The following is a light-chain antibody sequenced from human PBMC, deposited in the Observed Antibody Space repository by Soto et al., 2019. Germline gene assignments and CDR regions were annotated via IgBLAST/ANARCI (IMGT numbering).Light chain of an antibody. V-gene: IGLV1-51*01. J-gene: IGLJ1*01. CDR1: SSNIGGNS. CDR3: GSWDSSLSAYV. Sequence: QSVMTQPPSVSAAPGQRVTISCSGSSSNIGGNSVSWYQQLPGTAPKLLIYDDDKRPSGIPDRFSGSKSGTSATLGITGFQTGDAADYYCGSWDSSLSAYVFGTWTKVTVL. CDR2: DDD.